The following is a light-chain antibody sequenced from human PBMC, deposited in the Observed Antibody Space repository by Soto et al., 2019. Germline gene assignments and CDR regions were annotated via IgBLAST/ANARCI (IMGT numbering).Light chain of an antibody. J-gene: IGKJ1*01. CDR2: GAS. CDR3: QQYGNSPRT. Sequence: IVMTQSPATLSVSAGERATLSCRASQSVSRYLAWYQQKPGQAPRLLIYGASTRAAGIPDRFGGSGSGTDFTLTISRLEPEDVAVYYCQQYGNSPRTFGQGTKVDIK. V-gene: IGKV3-20*01. CDR1: QSVSRY.